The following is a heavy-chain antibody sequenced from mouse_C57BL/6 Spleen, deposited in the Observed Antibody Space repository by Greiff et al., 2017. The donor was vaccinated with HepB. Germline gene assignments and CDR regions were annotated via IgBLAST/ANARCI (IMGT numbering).Heavy chain of an antibody. D-gene: IGHD1-1*01. CDR2: INPSNGGT. J-gene: IGHJ3*01. V-gene: IGHV1-53*01. CDR1: GYTFTSYW. Sequence: VQLQQSGTELVKPGASVKLSCKASGYTFTSYWMHWVKQRPGQGLEWIGNINPSNGGTNYNEKFKSKATLTVDKSSSTAYMQLSSLTSEDSAVYYCARYSYYYGSSSPFAYWGQGTLVTVSA. CDR3: ARYSYYYGSSSPFAY.